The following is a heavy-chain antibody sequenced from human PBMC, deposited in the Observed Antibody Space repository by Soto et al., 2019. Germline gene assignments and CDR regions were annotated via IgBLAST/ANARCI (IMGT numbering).Heavy chain of an antibody. V-gene: IGHV1-46*04. CDR1: GYTFTSYY. Sequence: ASVKVSCKASGYTFTSYYMHWVRQAPGQGLEWRGIINPSGGSTSYAQKLQGRVTMTRDTSTSTVYMELNSLRSEDTAVYYCASDYDFWSGYWEDYYYYYGMDVWGQGTTVTVSS. J-gene: IGHJ6*02. CDR2: INPSGGST. CDR3: ASDYDFWSGYWEDYYYYYGMDV. D-gene: IGHD3-3*01.